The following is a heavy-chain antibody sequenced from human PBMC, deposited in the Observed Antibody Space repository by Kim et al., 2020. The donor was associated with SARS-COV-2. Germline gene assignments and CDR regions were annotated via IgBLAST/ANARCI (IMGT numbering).Heavy chain of an antibody. V-gene: IGHV4-59*01. D-gene: IGHD2-15*01. Sequence: KIRGTISVDTSKNQFSLKLSSVTAADTAVYYCARSWLDFSGGSRYDMVDIWGQGTMVTVSS. J-gene: IGHJ3*02. CDR3: ARSWLDFSGGSRYDMVDI.